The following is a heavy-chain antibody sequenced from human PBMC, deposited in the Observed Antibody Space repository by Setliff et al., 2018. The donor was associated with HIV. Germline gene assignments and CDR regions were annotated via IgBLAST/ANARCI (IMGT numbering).Heavy chain of an antibody. CDR2: IYSGGST. J-gene: IGHJ4*02. V-gene: IGHV3-66*02. CDR1: GFTVSTYY. Sequence: SGESLKISCAASGFTVSTYYMSWVRQAPGKGLEWVSTIYSGGSTYHADSVKGRFTLSRDTSKNTLFLQMNSLRPEDTAVYYCARVRLYNTALDYWGQGTLVTVSS. D-gene: IGHD3-3*01. CDR3: ARVRLYNTALDY.